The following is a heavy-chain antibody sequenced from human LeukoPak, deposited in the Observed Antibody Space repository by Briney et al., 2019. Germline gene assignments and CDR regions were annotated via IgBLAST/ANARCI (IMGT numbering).Heavy chain of an antibody. CDR3: ARSGRFGELLTFDP. CDR1: GYTFTSYG. D-gene: IGHD3-10*01. V-gene: IGHV1-18*04. Sequence: ASVKVSCKASGYTFTSYGINWVRQAPGQGLEWMGWISAYTGDTNYEQKLQGKVTMTKDTSTSTAYMELRSLRSDDTAVYYCARSGRFGELLTFDPWGQGTLVTVSS. J-gene: IGHJ5*02. CDR2: ISAYTGDT.